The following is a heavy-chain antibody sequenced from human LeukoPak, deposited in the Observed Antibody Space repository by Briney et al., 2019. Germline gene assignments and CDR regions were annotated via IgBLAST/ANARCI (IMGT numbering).Heavy chain of an antibody. CDR1: GGSISSYY. D-gene: IGHD5-24*01. Sequence: PSETLSLTCTVSGGSISSYYWSWIRQPPGKGLEWIGFIYDSGSTNYNPSLKSRVTISVDTSKNQFSLTLSSVTAADTAVYYCARDGDAYTFDYWGQGTLVTVSS. CDR3: ARDGDAYTFDY. V-gene: IGHV4-59*01. J-gene: IGHJ4*02. CDR2: IYDSGST.